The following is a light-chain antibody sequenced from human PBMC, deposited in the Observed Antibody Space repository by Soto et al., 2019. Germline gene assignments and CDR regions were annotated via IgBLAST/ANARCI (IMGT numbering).Light chain of an antibody. V-gene: IGLV1-40*01. CDR3: QSYDNSLSGL. CDR2: GNT. CDR1: SSNIGAGYD. Sequence: QSVLTQPPSVSGAPGQRVTISCTGSSSNIGAGYDVHWYQQLPGSAPKLLIYGNTNRPSGVPDRLSGSKSGTSASLAITGLQAEDEADYYCQSYDNSLSGLFGGGTKLPVL. J-gene: IGLJ2*01.